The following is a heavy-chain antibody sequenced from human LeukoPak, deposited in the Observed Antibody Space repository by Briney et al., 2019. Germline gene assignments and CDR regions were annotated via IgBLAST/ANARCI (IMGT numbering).Heavy chain of an antibody. V-gene: IGHV4-59*01. CDR1: GASITSYY. J-gene: IGHJ5*02. CDR2: IYNSGST. Sequence: PSETLSLTCTVSGASITSYYWNWIRQPPGKGLEWIGYIYNSGSTNYNPSLKSRVTISVDTSKNQFSLKLSSVTAADTAVYYCARSKSGSYGPWGQGTLVSVSS. CDR3: ARSKSGSYGP. D-gene: IGHD1-26*01.